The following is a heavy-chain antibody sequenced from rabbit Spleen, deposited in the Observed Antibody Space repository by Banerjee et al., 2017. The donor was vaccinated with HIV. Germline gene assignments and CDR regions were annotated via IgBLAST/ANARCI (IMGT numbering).Heavy chain of an antibody. CDR2: IATNDGDT. V-gene: IGHV1S45*01. CDR3: ARDTGTSFSSYGMDL. CDR1: GFPFSNKAV. Sequence: QEQLEESGGGLVKPEGSLTLTCKASGFPFSNKAVMCWVRQAPGKGLEWIACIATNDGDTDYATWPKGRFAISKTSSTTVTLQMTSLTAADTATYFCARDTGTSFSSYGMDLWGQGTLVT. J-gene: IGHJ6*01. D-gene: IGHD8-1*01.